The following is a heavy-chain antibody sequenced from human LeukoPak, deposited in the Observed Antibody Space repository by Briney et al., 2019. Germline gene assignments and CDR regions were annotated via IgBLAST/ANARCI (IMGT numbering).Heavy chain of an antibody. CDR1: GFTFSSYA. V-gene: IGHV3-23*01. J-gene: IGHJ4*02. CDR3: AKDREVVAATFDFDY. Sequence: GGSLRLSCAASGFTFSSYAMSWVRQAPGKGLEWVSAISGSGGSTYYADSVRGRFTISRDNSKNTLYLQMNSLRAEDTAVYYCAKDREVVAATFDFDYWGQGTLVTVSS. D-gene: IGHD2-15*01. CDR2: ISGSGGST.